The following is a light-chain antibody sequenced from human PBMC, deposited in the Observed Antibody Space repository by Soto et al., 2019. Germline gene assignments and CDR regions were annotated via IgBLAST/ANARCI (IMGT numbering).Light chain of an antibody. CDR1: SGPVFTSSY. CDR3: LLYLGGGIGV. CDR2: NTN. V-gene: IGLV8-61*01. J-gene: IGLJ3*02. Sequence: QTVVTQEPSFSVSPGGTVTLTCGLSSGPVFTSSYPNWYQQTPGQAPRTLIFNTNTRSSGVPDRFSGSILGDKAALTITGAQADDDSYYYFLLYLGGGIGVFGGGTKLTVL.